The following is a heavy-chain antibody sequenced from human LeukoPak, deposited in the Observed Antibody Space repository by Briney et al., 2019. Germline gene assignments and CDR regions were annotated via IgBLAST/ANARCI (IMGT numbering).Heavy chain of an antibody. J-gene: IGHJ6*03. V-gene: IGHV3-23*01. Sequence: GGSLRLSCAASGFTFTNYWMTWVRQAPGKGLEWVSSISGSGDNMDYADSVKGRFTISRDNSENTLYLQMNSLRGEDTAVYYCARDGYSGSYYRLYYFFMDVWGKGTTVTVSS. CDR2: ISGSGDNM. D-gene: IGHD1-26*01. CDR1: GFTFTNYW. CDR3: ARDGYSGSYYRLYYFFMDV.